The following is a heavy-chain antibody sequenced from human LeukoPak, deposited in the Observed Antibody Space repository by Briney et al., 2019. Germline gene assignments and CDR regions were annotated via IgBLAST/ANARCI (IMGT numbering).Heavy chain of an antibody. V-gene: IGHV4-4*02. Sequence: PSETLSLTCGVSGGSISNTNYWTWVRQPPGKGLEWIGEVNLQGSTNYNPSLMGRVAIAVDTSENHISLQLTSVTAADTAVYYCAREGGPYRPLDYSGQGTLVTVSS. CDR1: GGSISNTNY. CDR3: AREGGPYRPLDY. CDR2: VNLQGST. J-gene: IGHJ4*02.